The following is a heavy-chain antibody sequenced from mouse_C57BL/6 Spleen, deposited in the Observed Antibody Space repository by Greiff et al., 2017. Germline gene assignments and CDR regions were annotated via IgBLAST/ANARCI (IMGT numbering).Heavy chain of an antibody. V-gene: IGHV1-64*01. J-gene: IGHJ4*01. CDR1: GYTFTSYW. Sequence: QVQLQQPGAELVKPGASVKLSCKASGYTFTSYWMHWVKQRPGQGLEWIGMIHPNSGSTNYNEKFKSKATLTVDKSSSTAYMQLSSLTSEDSAVYYGAREDYGSSLYYYAMDYWGQGTSVTVSS. CDR3: AREDYGSSLYYYAMDY. CDR2: IHPNSGST. D-gene: IGHD1-1*01.